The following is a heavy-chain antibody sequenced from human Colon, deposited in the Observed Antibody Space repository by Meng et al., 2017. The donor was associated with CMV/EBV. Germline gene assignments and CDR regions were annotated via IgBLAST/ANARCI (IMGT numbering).Heavy chain of an antibody. V-gene: IGHV3-23*01. J-gene: IGHJ4*02. CDR2: ITESGGT. D-gene: IGHD6-19*01. CDR1: GFTFSDHY. CDR3: TKGHVAAVTAGDY. Sequence: GESLKISCAASGFTFSDHYIDWVRQAPGAGLEWVSRITESGGTNYADSVRGRFVISRDISNQMVWLQMSDLRPEDTAVYYCTKGHVAAVTAGDYWGQGTLVTVSS.